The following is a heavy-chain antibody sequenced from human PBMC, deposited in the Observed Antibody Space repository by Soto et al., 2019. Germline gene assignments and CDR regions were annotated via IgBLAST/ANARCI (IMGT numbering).Heavy chain of an antibody. CDR1: GGTFSNYA. CDR3: ARRSCTNGVCYRYYYYYGMDV. V-gene: IGHV1-69*01. D-gene: IGHD2-8*01. Sequence: QVQLVQSGAEVKKPGSSVKVSCKASGGTFSNYAISWVRQAPGQGLEWMGGIIPIFGTANYAQKFQGRVTITADESTSTAYMELSSLRSEDTAVYYCARRSCTNGVCYRYYYYYGMDVWGQGTTVTVSS. J-gene: IGHJ6*02. CDR2: IIPIFGTA.